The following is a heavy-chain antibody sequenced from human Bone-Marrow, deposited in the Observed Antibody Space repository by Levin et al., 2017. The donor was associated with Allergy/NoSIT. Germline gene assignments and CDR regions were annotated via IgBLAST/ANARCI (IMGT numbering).Heavy chain of an antibody. CDR1: GFTFGSYA. D-gene: IGHD2-15*01. CDR2: IGGRGGTT. CDR3: AREYCSGSNCNVRYFDY. Sequence: AGGSLRLSCAASGFTFGSYALSWVRQAPGKGLEWVSVIGGRGGTTFDADSVKGRFTISRDNSKNTLFLQMNSLRAEDTAVYYCAREYCSGSNCNVRYFDYWGQGTLVTVSS. V-gene: IGHV3-23*01. J-gene: IGHJ4*02.